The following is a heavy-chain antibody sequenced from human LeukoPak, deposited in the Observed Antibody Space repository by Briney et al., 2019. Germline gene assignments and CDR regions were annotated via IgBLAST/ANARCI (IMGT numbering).Heavy chain of an antibody. D-gene: IGHD1-1*01. CDR1: HGSVVTPNYF. CDR3: VRGVSNDWYFDL. V-gene: IGHV4-39*07. Sequence: SESLSLTCSVSHGSVVTPNYFWGWIRQPPGKGLEFVASVQHTGFGYKSPSIRSRVAVSTDTSKNQFSLRLESVTAADTAVYYCVRGVSNDWYFDLWGSGTLVSISS. CDR2: VQHTGFG. J-gene: IGHJ2*01.